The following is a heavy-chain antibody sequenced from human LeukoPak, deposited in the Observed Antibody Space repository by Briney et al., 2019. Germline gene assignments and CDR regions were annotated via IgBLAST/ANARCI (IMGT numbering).Heavy chain of an antibody. D-gene: IGHD1-26*01. V-gene: IGHV3-74*03. CDR3: ARGAGIVGSTTPFDY. CDR2: INTDGTTT. Sequence: GGSLRLSCAASGFTFSSYGMSWVRQAPGKGLEWVSRINTDGTTTYADSVKGRFTISRDNARNTLYLQMDSLRAEDTAVYYCARGAGIVGSTTPFDYWGQGALVTVSS. CDR1: GFTFSSYG. J-gene: IGHJ4*02.